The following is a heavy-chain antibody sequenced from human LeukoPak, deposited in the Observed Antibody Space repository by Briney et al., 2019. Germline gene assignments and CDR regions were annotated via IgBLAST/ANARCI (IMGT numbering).Heavy chain of an antibody. D-gene: IGHD6-13*01. V-gene: IGHV4-34*01. J-gene: IGHJ4*02. CDR2: INHSGST. CDR1: GGSFSGYY. Sequence: SETLSLTCAVYGGSFSGYYWSWIRQPPGKGLEWIGEINHSGSTNYNPSLKSRVTISVDTSKNQFSRKLSSVTAADTAVYYCARGSRIVAAGRLGYWGQGTLVTVSS. CDR3: ARGSRIVAAGRLGY.